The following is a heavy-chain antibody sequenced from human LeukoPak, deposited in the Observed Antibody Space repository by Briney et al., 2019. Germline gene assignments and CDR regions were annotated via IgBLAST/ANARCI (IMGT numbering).Heavy chain of an antibody. D-gene: IGHD6-6*01. CDR3: TRGTGIARPDY. V-gene: IGHV3-23*01. Sequence: GGSLRLSCASSGFSFSHYAMTWVRQAPGKGLEWVAAISNSGGNTYYADSVKGRFTISRDNPNSTLFLQMYSLRAEDTALYYCTRGTGIARPDYWGQGTLVTVSS. J-gene: IGHJ4*02. CDR2: ISNSGGNT. CDR1: GFSFSHYA.